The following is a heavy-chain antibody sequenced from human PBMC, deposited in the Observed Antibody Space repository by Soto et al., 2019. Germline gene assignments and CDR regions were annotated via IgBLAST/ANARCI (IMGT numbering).Heavy chain of an antibody. D-gene: IGHD6-19*01. CDR3: ARGHSGWSNWFDP. J-gene: IGHJ5*02. Sequence: SETLSLTCTVSGGSISSYYWSWIRQPPGKGLEWIGYIYYSGSTNYNPSLKSRVTISVDTSKNQFSLKLSSVTAADTAVYYCARGHSGWSNWFDPWGQGTLVTVS. V-gene: IGHV4-59*01. CDR1: GGSISSYY. CDR2: IYYSGST.